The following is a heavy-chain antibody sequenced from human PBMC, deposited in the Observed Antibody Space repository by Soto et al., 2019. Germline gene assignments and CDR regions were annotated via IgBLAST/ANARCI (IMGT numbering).Heavy chain of an antibody. CDR3: AKAREQWLEKTNFDY. CDR2: ISGSGGST. D-gene: IGHD6-19*01. J-gene: IGHJ4*02. Sequence: GGSLRLSCAASGFTFSSYAMSWVRQAPGKGLEWVSAISGSGGSTYYADSVKGRFTISRDNSKNTLYLQMNSLRAEDTAVYYCAKAREQWLEKTNFDYWGQGTLVTVSS. V-gene: IGHV3-23*01. CDR1: GFTFSSYA.